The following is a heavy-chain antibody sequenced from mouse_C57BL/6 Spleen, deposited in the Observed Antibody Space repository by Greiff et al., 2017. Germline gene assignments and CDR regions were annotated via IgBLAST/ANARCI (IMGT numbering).Heavy chain of an antibody. CDR3: ARHAYEGYYFDY. Sequence: DVMLVESGGDLVKPGGSLKLSCAASGFTFSSYGMSWVRQTPDKRLEWVATISSGGSYTYYPDSVKGRFTISRDNAKNTLYLQMSSLKSEDTAMYYCARHAYEGYYFDYWGQGTTLTVSS. CDR1: GFTFSSYG. J-gene: IGHJ2*01. D-gene: IGHD6-5*01. V-gene: IGHV5-6*02. CDR2: ISSGGSYT.